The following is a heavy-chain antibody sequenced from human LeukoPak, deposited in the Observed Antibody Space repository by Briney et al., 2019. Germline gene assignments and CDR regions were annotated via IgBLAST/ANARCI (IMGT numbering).Heavy chain of an antibody. Sequence: GGSLRLSCAASGFTFSSYSMNWVRQAPGKGLEWVAVISYDGSNKYYADSVKGRFTISRDNSKNTLYLQMNSLRAEDTAVYYCARDFDVYWGQGTLVTVSS. CDR3: ARDFDVY. J-gene: IGHJ4*02. CDR1: GFTFSSYS. V-gene: IGHV3-30*03. CDR2: ISYDGSNK.